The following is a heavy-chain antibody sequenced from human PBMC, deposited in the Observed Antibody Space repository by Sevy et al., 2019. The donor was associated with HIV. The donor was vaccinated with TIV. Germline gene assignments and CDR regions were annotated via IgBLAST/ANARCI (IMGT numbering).Heavy chain of an antibody. CDR3: AREDIVLGEDNYYGIDV. Sequence: GGSLRLSCSASGFSFFNAWMSWVRQAPGKGPEWVSVIHSGGKISYADSVQGRFTISRDNSKNTLYLQMNSLRAEDTAVYYCAREDIVLGEDNYYGIDVWGQGTTVTVSS. J-gene: IGHJ6*02. CDR1: GFSFFNAW. D-gene: IGHD2-15*01. V-gene: IGHV3-53*01. CDR2: IHSGGKI.